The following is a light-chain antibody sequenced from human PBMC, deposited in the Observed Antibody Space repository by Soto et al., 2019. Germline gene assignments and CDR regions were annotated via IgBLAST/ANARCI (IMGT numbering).Light chain of an antibody. Sequence: DIVMTQSPDSLAVSLGERATINCKSSQSVLYSSNNKNYLAWYQLKPGQPPRLLIYWASTRESGVPDRFSGGGSGTDFTLTINSLQAEDVAVYYCHQYYNSPYTFGQGTKLEIK. CDR1: QSVLYSSNNKNY. CDR2: WAS. V-gene: IGKV4-1*01. J-gene: IGKJ2*01. CDR3: HQYYNSPYT.